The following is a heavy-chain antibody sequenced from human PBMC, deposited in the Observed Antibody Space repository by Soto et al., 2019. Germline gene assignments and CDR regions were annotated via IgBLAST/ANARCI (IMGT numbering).Heavy chain of an antibody. D-gene: IGHD4-17*01. J-gene: IGHJ4*01. CDR3: TTDSYMTNIIVRFDY. V-gene: IGHV3-15*07. CDR1: GFIFSNAW. Sequence: GGSLRLSCAASGFIFSNAWINWVRQAIGKGLEWVGRVKSKTDGGTTDFAAPVKGRFAISRDDSKNMVYLEMNSLKTEDTAIYYCTTDSYMTNIIVRFDYWGHGT. CDR2: VKSKTDGGTT.